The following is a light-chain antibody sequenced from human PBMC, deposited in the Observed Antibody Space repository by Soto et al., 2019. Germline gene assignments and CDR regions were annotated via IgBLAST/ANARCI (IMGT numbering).Light chain of an antibody. J-gene: IGLJ1*01. CDR2: EVN. CDR1: SSDVGGYKY. Sequence: QSALTQPPSASGSPGQSVTISCTGTSSDVGGYKYVYWYQQQPGKAPKLMIFEVNKRPSGVPDRFSGSKSGNTASLTVAGLQAEDEADYYCTSYTSLSSSEVFGTGTKLTVL. V-gene: IGLV2-8*01. CDR3: TSYTSLSSSEV.